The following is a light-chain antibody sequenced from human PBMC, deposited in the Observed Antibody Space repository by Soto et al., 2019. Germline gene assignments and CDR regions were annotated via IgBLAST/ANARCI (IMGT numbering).Light chain of an antibody. CDR3: HQYYNGPPIT. J-gene: IGKJ5*01. Sequence: EFVMTLSPPTLPSSPRERASLSCMASQSVSSNLAWYQHQPGQAPRLRIHGASTRATGIPARFSGSGSGTEFSLTISGLQSEDFAVYYCHQYYNGPPITVGQGTRLEI. CDR2: GAS. CDR1: QSVSSN. V-gene: IGKV3-15*01.